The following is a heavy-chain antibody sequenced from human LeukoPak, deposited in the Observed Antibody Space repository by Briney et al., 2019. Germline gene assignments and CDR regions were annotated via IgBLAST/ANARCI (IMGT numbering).Heavy chain of an antibody. D-gene: IGHD3-10*01. V-gene: IGHV4-30-4*01. CDR2: IYYSGST. Sequence: SETLSLTCTVSGGSISSGDYYWGWIRQPPGKGLEWIGYIYYSGSTYYNPSLKSRVTISVDTSKNQFSLKLSSVTAADTAVYYCARTIPNHYYGSGSYPNFFDYWGQGTLVTVSS. J-gene: IGHJ4*02. CDR1: GGSISSGDYY. CDR3: ARTIPNHYYGSGSYPNFFDY.